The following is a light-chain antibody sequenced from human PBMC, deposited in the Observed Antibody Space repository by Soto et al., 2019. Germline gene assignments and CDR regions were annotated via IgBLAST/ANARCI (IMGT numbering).Light chain of an antibody. CDR2: KAS. CDR1: QSISSW. J-gene: IGKJ1*01. V-gene: IGKV1-5*03. CDR3: HQAYSTPWT. Sequence: IQMNQSPSTLSASVGDRVTIPCRASQSISSWLAWYQQKPGKAPKLLIYKASTLKSGVPSRFSGSGSGTEFTLTISSLQPEDFATYHCHQAYSTPWTFGQGTKVDI.